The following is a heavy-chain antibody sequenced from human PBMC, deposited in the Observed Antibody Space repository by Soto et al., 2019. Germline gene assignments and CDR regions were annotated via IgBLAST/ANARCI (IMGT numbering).Heavy chain of an antibody. CDR1: GYTFTSYA. Sequence: QVQLVQSGAEEKKPGASVKVSCKASGYTFTSYAMHCVRQAPGHRLEWMGWINAGNGNTKYSQKFQGRVTITRDTSASTAYMELSSLRSEDTAVYYCARDMYYDFWSGLFDYWGQGTLVIVSS. V-gene: IGHV1-3*05. CDR2: INAGNGNT. J-gene: IGHJ4*02. D-gene: IGHD3-3*01. CDR3: ARDMYYDFWSGLFDY.